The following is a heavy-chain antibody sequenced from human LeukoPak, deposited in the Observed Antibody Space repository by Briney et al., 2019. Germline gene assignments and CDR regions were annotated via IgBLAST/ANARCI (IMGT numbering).Heavy chain of an antibody. D-gene: IGHD3-22*01. CDR3: AREGGTYDSSGYYSDNWFDP. CDR1: SGSISSYY. J-gene: IGHJ5*02. Sequence: SETLSLTCTVSSGSISSYYWSWIRQPAGKGLEWIGRIYTSGSTNYNPSLKSRVTMSVDTSKNQFSLKLSSVTAADTAVYYCAREGGTYDSSGYYSDNWFDPWGQGTLVTVSS. CDR2: IYTSGST. V-gene: IGHV4-4*07.